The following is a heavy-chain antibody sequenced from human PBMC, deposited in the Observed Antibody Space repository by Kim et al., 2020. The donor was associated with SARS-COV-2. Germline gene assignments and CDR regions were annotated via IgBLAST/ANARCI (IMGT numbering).Heavy chain of an antibody. V-gene: IGHV3-7*01. CDR1: GFTFSNYW. CDR2: IKQDGSEK. Sequence: GGSLRLSCAASGFTFSNYWMSWVRQAPGKGLEWVANIKQDGSEKYYVDSVKGRFTISRDNAKNSLFLQMNSLRADDTAVYYCARGGASGYWGQGTLVTVS. D-gene: IGHD3-10*01. CDR3: ARGGASGY. J-gene: IGHJ4*02.